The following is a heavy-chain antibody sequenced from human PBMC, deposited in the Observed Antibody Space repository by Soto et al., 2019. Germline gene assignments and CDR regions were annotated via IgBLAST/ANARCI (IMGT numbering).Heavy chain of an antibody. CDR3: ARVWGVRNHYFDY. CDR1: GGSISSYY. V-gene: IGHV4-59*01. J-gene: IGHJ4*02. Sequence: QVQLQESGPGLVKPSETLSLTCTVSGGSISSYYWSWIRQPPGKGLEWIGYIYYSGSTNYNPSLKSRVTISVDTSKNQCSLKLSSVTAADTAVYYCARVWGVRNHYFDYWGQGTLVTVSS. CDR2: IYYSGST. D-gene: IGHD3-16*01.